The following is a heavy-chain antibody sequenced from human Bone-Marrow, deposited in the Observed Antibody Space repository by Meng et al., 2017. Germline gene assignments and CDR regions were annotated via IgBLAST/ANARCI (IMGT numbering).Heavy chain of an antibody. V-gene: IGHV1-3*01. Sequence: ASVKVSCKASGGTFSSYAISWVRQAPGQRLEWMGWINAGHGNTKYSQKFQGRVTITRDTSASTAYMELSSLRSEDTALYYCAIDLPSKDRGPSHHWYFDLWGRGTLVTVSS. J-gene: IGHJ2*01. D-gene: IGHD3-10*01. CDR2: INAGHGNT. CDR3: AIDLPSKDRGPSHHWYFDL. CDR1: GGTFSSYA.